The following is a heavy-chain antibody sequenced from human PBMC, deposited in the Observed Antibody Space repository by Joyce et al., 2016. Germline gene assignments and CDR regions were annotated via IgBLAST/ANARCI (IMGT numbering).Heavy chain of an antibody. D-gene: IGHD4-17*01. CDR1: GFSLSTSGMG. CDR3: AHIPYGDYVDWIDP. V-gene: IGHV2-5*01. Sequence: QITLKESGPTLVKPTQTLTLTCTFSGFSLSTSGMGVGWIRQPPGKALEWLAVIYWNDNKRYSPSLKSRLTITKDTSKNQVVLTMTNMDPVDTATYYCAHIPYGDYVDWIDPWGQGTLVTVSS. J-gene: IGHJ5*02. CDR2: IYWNDNK.